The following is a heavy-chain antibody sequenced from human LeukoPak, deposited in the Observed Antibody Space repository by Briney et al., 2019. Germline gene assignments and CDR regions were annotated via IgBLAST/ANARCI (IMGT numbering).Heavy chain of an antibody. J-gene: IGHJ4*02. CDR3: ARLEGPTGGYFDY. CDR2: IYHSGST. Sequence: SETLSLTCAVSGYSISSGYYWSWIRQSPGKGLEWIGSIYHSGSTFYNPPLKSRVAISVDTSKNQFSLKLSSVTAADTAVYYCARLEGPTGGYFDYWGQGTLVTVSS. D-gene: IGHD7-27*01. CDR1: GYSISSGYY. V-gene: IGHV4-38-2*01.